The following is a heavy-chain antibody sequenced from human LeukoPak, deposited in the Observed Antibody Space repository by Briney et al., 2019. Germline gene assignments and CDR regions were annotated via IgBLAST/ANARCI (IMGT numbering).Heavy chain of an antibody. CDR1: GGTFSSYA. J-gene: IGHJ6*03. CDR2: IIPIFGTA. Sequence: SVKASCKASGGTFSSYAISWVRQAPGQGLEWMGGIIPIFGTANYAQKFQGRVTITTDESTSTAYMELSSLRSEDTAVHYCARKGCSSTSCYRGDGYYYYYMDVWGKGTTVTVSS. CDR3: ARKGCSSTSCYRGDGYYYYYMDV. D-gene: IGHD2-2*01. V-gene: IGHV1-69*05.